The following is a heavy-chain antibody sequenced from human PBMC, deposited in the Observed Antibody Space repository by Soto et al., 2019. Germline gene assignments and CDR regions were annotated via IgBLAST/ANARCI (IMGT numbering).Heavy chain of an antibody. CDR3: ARRYGNSFDY. CDR1: GCSTSCYY. Sequence: SETQSLSCTHHGCSTSCYYSGWIRQPPGKGLEWIGYIYYSGSTNYNPSLKSRVTISVDTSKNQFSLKLSSVTAADTAVYYCARRYGNSFDYWGQGTLVTVS. D-gene: IGHD1-1*01. J-gene: IGHJ4*02. CDR2: IYYSGST. V-gene: IGHV4-59*08.